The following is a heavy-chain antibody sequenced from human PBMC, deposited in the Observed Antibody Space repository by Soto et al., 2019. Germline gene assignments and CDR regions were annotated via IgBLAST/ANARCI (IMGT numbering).Heavy chain of an antibody. J-gene: IGHJ6*02. D-gene: IGHD3-16*01. CDR2: ISSSGSTI. Sequence: EVQLVESGGGLVQPGGSLRLSCAASGFTFSSYEMNWVRQAPGKGLEWVSYISSSGSTIYYADSVKGRFTISRDNAKNSLYLQMNSLRAEDTAVYYCASHEGGFLGEGGMDVWGQGTTVTVSS. V-gene: IGHV3-48*03. CDR3: ASHEGGFLGEGGMDV. CDR1: GFTFSSYE.